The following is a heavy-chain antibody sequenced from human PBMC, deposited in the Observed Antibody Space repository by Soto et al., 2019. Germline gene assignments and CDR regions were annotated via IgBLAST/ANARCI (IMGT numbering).Heavy chain of an antibody. D-gene: IGHD5-12*01. CDR1: GTSISSTYW. CDR3: ARRIVATETFDY. V-gene: IGHV4-4*02. Sequence: PSETLSLTCFVSGTSISSTYWWTWVRQSPGKGLEWIGEIHHTGGTNYNPALKTRLTISVDKANNQFSLRLTSVTAADSAIYYCARRIVATETFDYCGQGTLVTVSS. J-gene: IGHJ4*02. CDR2: IHHTGGT.